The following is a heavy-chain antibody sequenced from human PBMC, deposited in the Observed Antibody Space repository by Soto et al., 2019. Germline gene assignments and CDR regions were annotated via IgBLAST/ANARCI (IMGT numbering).Heavy chain of an antibody. CDR1: GGTFSSYT. CDR3: ARAERSDWYFDL. D-gene: IGHD1-1*01. Sequence: QVQLVQSGAEVKKPGASVKVSCKASGGTFSSYTISWVRQAPGQGLEWMGRIIPILGIANYAQKFQGRVTITADKSTSTAYMELSSLRSEDTAVYYCARAERSDWYFDLWGRGTLVTVSS. J-gene: IGHJ2*01. CDR2: IIPILGIA. V-gene: IGHV1-69*02.